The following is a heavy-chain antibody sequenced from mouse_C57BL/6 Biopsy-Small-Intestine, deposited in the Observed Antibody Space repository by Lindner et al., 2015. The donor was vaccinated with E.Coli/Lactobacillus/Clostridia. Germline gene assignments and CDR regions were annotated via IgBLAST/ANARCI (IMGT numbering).Heavy chain of an antibody. CDR2: INPNSGAT. Sequence: SVKVSCKASGYMFSGYCIHWVRQAPGKGLEWMGWINPNSGATKYAERFKDRVTMTRDTSKNTVHMDLSRLNSDDTGVYYCARDRDLQFYFYYYGMDVWGQGTSVTVSS. CDR3: ARDRDLQFYFYYYGMDV. J-gene: IGHJ4*01. V-gene: IGHV1-72*04. D-gene: IGHD1-1*01. CDR1: GYMFSGYC.